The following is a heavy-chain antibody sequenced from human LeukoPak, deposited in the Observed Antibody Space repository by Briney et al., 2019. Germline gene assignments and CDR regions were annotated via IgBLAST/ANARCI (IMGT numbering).Heavy chain of an antibody. V-gene: IGHV4-59*01. CDR2: VNLSGST. CDR3: ARGVWLARDY. D-gene: IGHD6-19*01. CDR1: GDSISTYY. J-gene: IGHJ4*02. Sequence: SETLSLTCTISGDSISTYYWSWIRQSPGKGLEWIGDVNLSGSTNYNPSLNYNPSPQSRVSISIDTSKNQFSLKLSSVTAADTAVYYCARGVWLARDYWGQGTLVTVSS.